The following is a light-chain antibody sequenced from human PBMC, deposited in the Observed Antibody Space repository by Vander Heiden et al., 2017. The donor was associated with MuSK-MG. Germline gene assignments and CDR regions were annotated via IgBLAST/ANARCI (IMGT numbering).Light chain of an antibody. CDR1: QSITSW. V-gene: IGKV1-5*03. CDR3: QHYAIYSFT. CDR2: KAS. J-gene: IGKJ3*01. Sequence: DIQMTQSPSTLSASVGDRVTITCRASQSITSWLAWYQQKPGRAPKLLIYKASTLESGVPSRFSGSGSGTEFTLTISSLQPDDFATYYCQHYAIYSFTFGHGTKVEIK.